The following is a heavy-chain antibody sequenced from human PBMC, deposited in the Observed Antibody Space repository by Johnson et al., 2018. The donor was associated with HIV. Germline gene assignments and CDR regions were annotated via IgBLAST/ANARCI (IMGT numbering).Heavy chain of an antibody. CDR2: IWSDGNRK. D-gene: IGHD2-15*01. CDR3: ARELGDCSGGSCYDAFDI. CDR1: GFTFSSYA. V-gene: IGHV3-33*08. J-gene: IGHJ3*02. Sequence: QVQLVESGGGVVQPGRSLRLSCAASGFTFSSYAMHWVRQAPGKGLEWVAVIWSDGNRKYYVDSVKARFTISRDNSKNTLYLQMNSLRAEDTAVYYCARELGDCSGGSCYDAFDIWGQGTMVTVSS.